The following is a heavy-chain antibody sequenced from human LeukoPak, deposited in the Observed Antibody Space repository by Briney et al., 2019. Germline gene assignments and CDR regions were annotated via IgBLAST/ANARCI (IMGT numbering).Heavy chain of an antibody. Sequence: GGSLRLSCAASGFTFSSYSMNWVRQAPGQGPEWVSVISNGGGNTYYADSVKGRFAISRDNSKSILYLQMNSLRADDTAIYYCAIGRGPGNYNYFDPWGQGTLVTVSS. D-gene: IGHD2-15*01. CDR3: AIGRGPGNYNYFDP. CDR1: GFTFSSYS. V-gene: IGHV3-23*01. CDR2: ISNGGGNT. J-gene: IGHJ5*02.